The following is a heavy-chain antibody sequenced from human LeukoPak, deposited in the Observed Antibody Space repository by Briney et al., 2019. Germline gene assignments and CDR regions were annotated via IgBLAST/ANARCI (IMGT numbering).Heavy chain of an antibody. CDR1: GFTFSSYG. J-gene: IGHJ6*03. V-gene: IGHV3-23*01. CDR2: ISGSGGST. CDR3: ARERSPYYYYMDV. Sequence: GGSLRLSCAASGFTFSSYGMSWVRQAPGKGLEWVSAISGSGGSTYYADSVKGRFTISGDNSKNTLYLQMNSLRAEDTAVYYCARERSPYYYYMDVWGKGTTVTISS.